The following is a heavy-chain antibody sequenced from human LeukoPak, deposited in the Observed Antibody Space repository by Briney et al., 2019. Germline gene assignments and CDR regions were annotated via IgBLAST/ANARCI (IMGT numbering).Heavy chain of an antibody. J-gene: IGHJ4*02. CDR3: ARVFSFGDYIWGSYRYYFDY. V-gene: IGHV1-18*01. CDR1: GYSFTSFG. D-gene: IGHD3-16*02. Sequence: GASVKVSCKASGYSFTSFGISWVRQAPGQGLEWMGWISTYNANTNYAQKYQGRVTMTTDTSTSTAYMELRSLRSDGTAVYFCARVFSFGDYIWGSYRYYFDYWGQGTLVTVSS. CDR2: ISTYNANT.